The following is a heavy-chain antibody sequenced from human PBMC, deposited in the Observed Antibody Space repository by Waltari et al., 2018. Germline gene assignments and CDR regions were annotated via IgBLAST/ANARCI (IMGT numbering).Heavy chain of an antibody. D-gene: IGHD6-13*01. Sequence: QVQLQQSGPGLVKPSQTLSLTCTVSGGSIISGRYYWSWIRQPAGKGLEWLGCMYTSGTTNYKPTLKSRVTISVDTSKNQLSRKRSSVTAADTAVDYCASLAAAESTEYFQHWGQGTLVTVSS. CDR1: GGSIISGRYY. V-gene: IGHV4-61*02. CDR2: MYTSGTT. CDR3: ASLAAAESTEYFQH. J-gene: IGHJ1*01.